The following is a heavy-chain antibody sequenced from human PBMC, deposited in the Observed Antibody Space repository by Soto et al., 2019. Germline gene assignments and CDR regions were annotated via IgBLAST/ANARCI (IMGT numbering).Heavy chain of an antibody. CDR3: ARDSFASSWSYFDY. D-gene: IGHD6-13*01. V-gene: IGHV3-30-3*01. J-gene: IGHJ4*02. CDR2: ISDDGSNK. Sequence: PGGSLRLSCEASGFPFSNYALHWVRPAPGKGLEWVAVISDDGSNKYYADSVKGRFTISRDNSKNTLYLQMNSLRAEDTAVYYCARDSFASSWSYFDYWGQGTPVSVSS. CDR1: GFPFSNYA.